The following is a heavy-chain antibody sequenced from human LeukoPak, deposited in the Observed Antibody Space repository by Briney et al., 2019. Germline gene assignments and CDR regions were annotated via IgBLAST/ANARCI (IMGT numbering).Heavy chain of an antibody. CDR3: ARQEYISSWHLDY. CDR1: GGYISSYY. CDR2: IYYSGST. Sequence: PSETLSLTWTVSGGYISSYYWGWIRQPPGKGLEWVGSIYYSGSTYYNPSLSSRVTISIDTSKNHFSLKLSSVAAADTAVYYCARQEYISSWHLDYWGQGTLVTVSS. J-gene: IGHJ4*02. V-gene: IGHV4-39*01. D-gene: IGHD6-13*01.